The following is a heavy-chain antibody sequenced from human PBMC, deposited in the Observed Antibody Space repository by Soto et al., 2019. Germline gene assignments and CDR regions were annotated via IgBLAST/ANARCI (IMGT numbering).Heavy chain of an antibody. CDR2: ISYDGSNK. Sequence: QVQLVESGGGVVQPGRSLRLSCAASGFIFRSYGMHWVRQAPGKGLEWVAVISYDGSNKYYADSVKGRFTISRDNSKNTLYLQMNSLRAEDTAVYYCAKAVILDYWGQGTLVTVSS. D-gene: IGHD2-21*01. V-gene: IGHV3-30*18. CDR3: AKAVILDY. J-gene: IGHJ4*02. CDR1: GFIFRSYG.